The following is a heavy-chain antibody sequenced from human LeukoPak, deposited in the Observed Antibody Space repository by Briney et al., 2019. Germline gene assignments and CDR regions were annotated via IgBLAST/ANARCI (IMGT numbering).Heavy chain of an antibody. J-gene: IGHJ4*02. D-gene: IGHD5-12*01. Sequence: PGGSLRLSCSASGFTFSTYWMSWVRQAPGKGLEWVANMRRDGNEIYYLDSVRGRFTISRDNAKNSLYLQMNSLRAEDTAVYYCTRDGYDPWLDYWGQGTLVTVSS. CDR3: TRDGYDPWLDY. V-gene: IGHV3-7*03. CDR1: GFTFSTYW. CDR2: MRRDGNEI.